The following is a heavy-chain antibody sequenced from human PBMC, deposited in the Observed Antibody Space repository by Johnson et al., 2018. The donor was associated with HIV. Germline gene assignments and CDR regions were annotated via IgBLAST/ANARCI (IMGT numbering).Heavy chain of an antibody. CDR3: AKDRVRYTSDVDAFDL. V-gene: IGHV3-9*01. D-gene: IGHD1-1*01. J-gene: IGHJ3*01. CDR1: GFIVGTKY. Sequence: VQLVESGGGLVQSGGSLRLACVASGFIVGTKYMSWVRQAPGKGLEWVSGISWNSENIAYADSVRGRFTISRDNAENSLYLQMNSLRAEDTALYSCAKDRVRYTSDVDAFDLWGQGTMVTVSS. CDR2: ISWNSENI.